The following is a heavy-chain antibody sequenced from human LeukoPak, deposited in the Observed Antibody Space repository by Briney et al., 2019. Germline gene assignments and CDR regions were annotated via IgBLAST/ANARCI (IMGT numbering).Heavy chain of an antibody. Sequence: GSSVKVSCKASGGTFSSYAISWVRQAPGQGLEWMGGIIPIFGTANYAQKFQGRVTITTDESTSTAYMELSSLRSEDTAVYYCARGNTAHYYYYYMDVWGGGTTVTVSS. J-gene: IGHJ6*03. CDR3: ARGNTAHYYYYYMDV. CDR1: GGTFSSYA. V-gene: IGHV1-69*05. CDR2: IIPIFGTA. D-gene: IGHD2/OR15-2a*01.